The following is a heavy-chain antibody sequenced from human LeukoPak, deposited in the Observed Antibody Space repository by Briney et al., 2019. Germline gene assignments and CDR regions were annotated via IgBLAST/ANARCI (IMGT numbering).Heavy chain of an antibody. D-gene: IGHD5-18*01. CDR1: GFTVSSNY. V-gene: IGHV3-11*01. CDR2: ISSSGSTI. Sequence: PGGSLRLSCAASGFTVSSNYMSWIRQAPGKGLEWVSYISSSGSTIYYADSVKGRFTISRDNAKNSLYLQMNSLRAEDTAVYYCASGGYSYFPDYWGQGTLVTVSS. J-gene: IGHJ4*02. CDR3: ASGGYSYFPDY.